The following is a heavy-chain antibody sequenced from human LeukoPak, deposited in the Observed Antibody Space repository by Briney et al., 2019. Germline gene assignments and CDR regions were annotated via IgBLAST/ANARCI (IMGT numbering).Heavy chain of an antibody. Sequence: GESLKISCKGSGYIFTSYWIGWVRQMPEKGLEWMGIIYPGDSDTRYSPSFQGQVTISADKSISTAYLQWSSLKASDTAMYYCARRYYDFWSGYYFDYWGQGTLVTVSS. CDR2: IYPGDSDT. CDR1: GYIFTSYW. J-gene: IGHJ4*02. D-gene: IGHD3-3*01. CDR3: ARRYYDFWSGYYFDY. V-gene: IGHV5-51*01.